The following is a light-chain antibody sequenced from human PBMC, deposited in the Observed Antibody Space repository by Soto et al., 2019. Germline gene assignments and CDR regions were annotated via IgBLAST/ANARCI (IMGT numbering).Light chain of an antibody. CDR3: QQYGTSIT. V-gene: IGKV3-20*01. J-gene: IGKJ5*01. Sequence: EIVLTQSPGTLSLSPGEKATISSGDCQSISGSYLAWFQQKPGQAPRLLIYGASCRATDIPDRFSGSGSGADFTLTISRLEPEDFAVYYCQQYGTSITVGQGTRLEIK. CDR1: QSISGSY. CDR2: GAS.